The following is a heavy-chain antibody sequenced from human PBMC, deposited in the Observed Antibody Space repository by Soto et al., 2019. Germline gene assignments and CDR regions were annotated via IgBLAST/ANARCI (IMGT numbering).Heavy chain of an antibody. V-gene: IGHV4-34*01. J-gene: IGHJ5*02. D-gene: IGHD3-3*01. Sequence: KPXETLSLPFAVYGGSVNGYEWNWIRQPPGKGLEWIGEINHTGGTHYNPSLKSRVTMSVDTSKNQFSLRLSSVTAADTAIYYCATRITVFGLLIPPFDTWGQGTQVTVSS. CDR1: GGSVNGYE. CDR3: ATRITVFGLLIPPFDT. CDR2: INHTGGT.